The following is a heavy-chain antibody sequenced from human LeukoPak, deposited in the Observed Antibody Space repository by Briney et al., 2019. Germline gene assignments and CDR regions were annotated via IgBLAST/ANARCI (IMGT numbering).Heavy chain of an antibody. J-gene: IGHJ4*02. CDR1: GFTFSSYS. CDR3: ARAVSDYSRNFDY. V-gene: IGHV3-21*01. CDR2: ISSSSSYI. Sequence: GGSLRLSCAASGFTFSSYSMNWVRQAPGKGLEWVSSISSSSSYIYYADTVKGRFTTSRDNAKNSLYLQMNSLRAEDTAVYYCARAVSDYSRNFDYWGQGTLVTVSS. D-gene: IGHD4-17*01.